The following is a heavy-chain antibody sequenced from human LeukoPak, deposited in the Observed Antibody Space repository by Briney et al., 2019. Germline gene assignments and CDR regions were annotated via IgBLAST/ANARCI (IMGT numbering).Heavy chain of an antibody. CDR1: GGSISGSSYY. V-gene: IGHV4-39*01. J-gene: IGHJ4*02. Sequence: SETLSLTCTVSGGSISGSSYYWGWIRQPPGKGLEWIGSIYYSGNTYYNPSLKSRVTISVDTSKNQFSLKLSSVTAADTAVYYCARPRQGDYYFDYWGQGTLVTVSS. CDR2: IYYSGNT. CDR3: ARPRQGDYYFDY. D-gene: IGHD2-21*02.